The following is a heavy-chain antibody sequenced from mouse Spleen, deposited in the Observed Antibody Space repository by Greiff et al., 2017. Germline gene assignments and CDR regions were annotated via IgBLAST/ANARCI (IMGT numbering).Heavy chain of an antibody. J-gene: IGHJ3*01. Sequence: QVQLQQSGAELARPGASVKMSCKASGYTFTSYTMHWVKQRPGQGLEWIGYINPSSGYTKYNQKFKDKATLTADKSSSTAYMQLSSLTSEDSAVYYCAREEYYGSGFAYWGQGTLVTVSA. CDR1: GYTFTSYT. CDR3: AREEYYGSGFAY. CDR2: INPSSGYT. D-gene: IGHD1-1*01. V-gene: IGHV1-4*01.